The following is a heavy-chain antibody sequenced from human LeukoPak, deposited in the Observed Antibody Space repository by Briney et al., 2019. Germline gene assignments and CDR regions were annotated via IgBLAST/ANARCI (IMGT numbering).Heavy chain of an antibody. V-gene: IGHV4-34*08. J-gene: IGHJ3*02. Sequence: GSLRLSCAASGFTFSDYYMSWIRQPPGKGLEWIGEINHSGSTNYNPSLKSRVTISVDTSKNQFSLKLSSVTAADTAVYYCAAYCSGGSCSPGAFDIWGQGTMVTVSS. CDR2: INHSGST. CDR3: AAYCSGGSCSPGAFDI. CDR1: GFTFSDYY. D-gene: IGHD2-15*01.